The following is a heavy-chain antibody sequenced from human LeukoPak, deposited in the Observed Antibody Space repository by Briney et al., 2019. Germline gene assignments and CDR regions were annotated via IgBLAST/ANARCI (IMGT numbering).Heavy chain of an antibody. CDR3: ARFSATAATNLRLNWFDP. CDR2: IYYSGST. V-gene: IGHV4-59*01. Sequence: SETLSLTCTVSGGSISSYYWSWIRQPPGKGLEWIGYIYYSGSTNYNPSLKSRVTISVDTSKNQFSLKLSSVTAADTAVYYCARFSATAATNLRLNWFDPWGQGTLVTVSS. CDR1: GGSISSYY. J-gene: IGHJ5*02. D-gene: IGHD2-15*01.